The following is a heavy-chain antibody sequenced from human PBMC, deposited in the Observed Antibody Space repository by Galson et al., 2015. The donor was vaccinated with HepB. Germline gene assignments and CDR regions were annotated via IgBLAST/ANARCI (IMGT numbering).Heavy chain of an antibody. Sequence: SVKVSCKASEVTFSRHAISWVRQAPGQGLEWIGGFIPVFGATNHTQKFQSRVPITADESLNTAYMVLTGLTSADTAVYYCARATFDYDNSGFYHVGMDVWGQGTSVIVSS. CDR2: FIPVFGAT. J-gene: IGHJ6*02. CDR1: EVTFSRHA. CDR3: ARATFDYDNSGFYHVGMDV. D-gene: IGHD3-22*01. V-gene: IGHV1-69*13.